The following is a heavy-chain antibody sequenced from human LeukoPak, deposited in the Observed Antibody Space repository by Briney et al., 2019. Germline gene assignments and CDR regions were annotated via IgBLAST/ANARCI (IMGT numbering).Heavy chain of an antibody. Sequence: TGGSLRLSCAASGFTFNDYYMSWIRQAPGKGLEWLSYINIGGTNTHYADSVKGRFTISRDNAKKSLYLEMNNLRAEDTAVYYCATDGAGFDTWGQGVLVTVSS. CDR3: ATDGAGFDT. CDR2: INIGGTNT. V-gene: IGHV3-11*01. J-gene: IGHJ5*02. CDR1: GFTFNDYY.